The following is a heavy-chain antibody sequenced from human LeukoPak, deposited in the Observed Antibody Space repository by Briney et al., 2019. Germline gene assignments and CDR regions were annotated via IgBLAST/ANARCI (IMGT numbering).Heavy chain of an antibody. CDR2: ISYDGSNK. V-gene: IGHV3-30-3*01. J-gene: IGHJ4*02. D-gene: IGHD6-19*01. CDR1: GFTFSSYA. CDR3: ARDRRKAVAGRVFDY. Sequence: GGSLRLSCAASGFTFSSYAMHWVRQAPGKGLEWVAVISYDGSNKYYADSVKGRFTISRDNSKNTLYLQMNSLRAEDTAVYYCARDRRKAVAGRVFDYGGQETLVTVSS.